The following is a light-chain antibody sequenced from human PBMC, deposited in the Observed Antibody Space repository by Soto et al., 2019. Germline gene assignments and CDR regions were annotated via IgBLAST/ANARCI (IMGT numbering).Light chain of an antibody. V-gene: IGLV2-23*01. CDR2: EAT. J-gene: IGLJ3*02. CDR1: SSDVGTYDL. Sequence: QSALTQPASVSGSPGQSITISCTGTSSDVGTYDLVSWYQHHPGAAPNLMIYEATRRPSGISNRFSGSKSGNTASLTISGLQAEDEADYYCCSFAGSNSWVFGGGTKLTVL. CDR3: CSFAGSNSWV.